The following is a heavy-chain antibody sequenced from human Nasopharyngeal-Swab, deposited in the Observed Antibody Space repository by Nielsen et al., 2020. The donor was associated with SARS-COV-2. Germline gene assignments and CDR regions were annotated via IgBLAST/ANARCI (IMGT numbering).Heavy chain of an antibody. D-gene: IGHD3-9*01. CDR1: GGSISSYY. CDR3: ARDSGYDILTGYIYYYGMDV. V-gene: IGHV4-59*12. J-gene: IGHJ6*02. CDR2: IYYSGST. Sequence: SETLSLTCTVSGGSISSYYWSWIRQPPGKGLEWIGYIYYSGSTNYNPSLKSRVTISVDTSKNQFSLKLSSVTAADTAVYYCARDSGYDILTGYIYYYGMDVWGQGTTVTVSS.